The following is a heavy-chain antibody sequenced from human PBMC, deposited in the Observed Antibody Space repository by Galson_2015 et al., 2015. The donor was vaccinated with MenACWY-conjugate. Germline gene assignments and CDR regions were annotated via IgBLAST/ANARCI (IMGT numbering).Heavy chain of an antibody. V-gene: IGHV5-51*01. CDR1: GYSFTNYW. J-gene: IGHJ6*02. Sequence: QSGAEVKKPGESLPISCKGSGYSFTNYWIGWVRQVPGKGLEWMGLFNPANSETRYSPSFQGQVTISADESISTAYLQWTSLKASDTAMYYCARHPPGGRGLDVWGRGTTVTVSS. CDR2: FNPANSET. CDR3: ARHPPGGRGLDV. D-gene: IGHD1-26*01.